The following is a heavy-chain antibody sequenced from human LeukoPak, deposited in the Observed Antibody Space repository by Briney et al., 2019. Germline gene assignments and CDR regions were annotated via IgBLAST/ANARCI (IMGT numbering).Heavy chain of an antibody. J-gene: IGHJ6*02. CDR2: MNPNNGNT. Sequence: ASVKVSFTASGYTFTLYDINWVRQAPGQGLEWMGWMNPNNGNTGYAQKFQGRVTMTRSTSIDTAYMELNTLTSDDTAAYYCARGFYYYGLDVWGQGTTVTVSS. CDR3: ARGFYYYGLDV. CDR1: GYTFTLYD. V-gene: IGHV1-8*01.